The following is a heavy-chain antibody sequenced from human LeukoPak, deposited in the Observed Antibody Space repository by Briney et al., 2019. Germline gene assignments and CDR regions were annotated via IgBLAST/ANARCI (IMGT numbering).Heavy chain of an antibody. CDR2: FDPEDGET. D-gene: IGHD3-22*01. CDR3: ASTLGIVVVTPLVDAFDI. V-gene: IGHV1-24*01. J-gene: IGHJ3*02. CDR1: GYTLTEVS. Sequence: ASVKVSCKVSGYTLTEVSMHWVRQAPGKGLEWMGGFDPEDGETIYAQKFQGRVTMTEDTSTDTAYMELSSLRSEDTAVYYCASTLGIVVVTPLVDAFDIWGQGTMVTVSS.